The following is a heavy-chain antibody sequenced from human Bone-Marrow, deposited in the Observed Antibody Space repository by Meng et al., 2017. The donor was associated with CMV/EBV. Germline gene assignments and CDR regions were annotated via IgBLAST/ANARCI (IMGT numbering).Heavy chain of an antibody. CDR1: GFTLDDYG. Sequence: GESLKISCAASGFTLDDYGMSWVRQAPGKGLEWVSGINWNGGSTGYADSVKGRFTISRDNAKNSLYLQMNSLRAEDTALYYCARDIGSGSYYFSDYWGQGPLVTVSS. CDR2: INWNGGST. CDR3: ARDIGSGSYYFSDY. J-gene: IGHJ4*02. V-gene: IGHV3-20*04. D-gene: IGHD3-10*01.